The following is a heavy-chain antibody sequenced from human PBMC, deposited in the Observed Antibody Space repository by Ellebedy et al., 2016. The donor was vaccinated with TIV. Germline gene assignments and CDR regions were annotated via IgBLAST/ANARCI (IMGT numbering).Heavy chain of an antibody. Sequence: SGPTLVXPTETLTLTCTVSGFSLSHARMGVSWIRQPPGKALEWLAHIFSNDEKSYSTSLKSRLTISKDTSKSQVVLTMTNMDPVDTATYYCARIRWWPPGTVVWFDPWGQGTLVTVSS. CDR2: IFSNDEK. V-gene: IGHV2-26*01. D-gene: IGHD2-15*01. J-gene: IGHJ5*02. CDR3: ARIRWWPPGTVVWFDP. CDR1: GFSLSHARMG.